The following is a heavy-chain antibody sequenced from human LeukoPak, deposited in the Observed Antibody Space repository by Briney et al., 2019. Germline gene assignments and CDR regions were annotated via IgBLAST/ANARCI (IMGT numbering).Heavy chain of an antibody. Sequence: GGSLRLSCAASGFTFDDSAMHWVRQAPGKGLEWVSGISWNSTSIGYADSVKGRFTISRDNAKNSLYLQMNSLRAEDTALYYCASGGQKLRYFDWHRLSGGDYWGQGTLVTVSS. CDR2: ISWNSTSI. J-gene: IGHJ4*02. V-gene: IGHV3-9*01. CDR1: GFTFDDSA. D-gene: IGHD3-9*01. CDR3: ASGGQKLRYFDWHRLSGGDY.